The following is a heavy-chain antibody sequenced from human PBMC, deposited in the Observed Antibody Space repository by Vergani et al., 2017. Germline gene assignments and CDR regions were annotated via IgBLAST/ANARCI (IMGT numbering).Heavy chain of an antibody. CDR1: GFPFSDYG. J-gene: IGHJ6*03. Sequence: QVQLVESGGGEVQPGRSLRLSCSAAGFPFSDYGVHWVRQAPGKGLEWVSVISYDGNKKNYADSVKGPFTISRDNSKNTLYLEMNALRAEDTAVYYCARDFLTRVTTLDYYYMGVWGKGTTVTVSS. D-gene: IGHD1-1*01. V-gene: IGHV3-30*03. CDR2: ISYDGNKK. CDR3: ARDFLTRVTTLDYYYMGV.